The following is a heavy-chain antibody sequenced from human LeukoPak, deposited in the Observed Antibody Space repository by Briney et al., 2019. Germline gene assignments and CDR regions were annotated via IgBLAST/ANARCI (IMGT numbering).Heavy chain of an antibody. V-gene: IGHV3-48*02. J-gene: IGHJ4*02. D-gene: IGHD4-11*01. CDR1: GFTVSSYS. CDR2: ISSSSSTI. Sequence: GGSLRLSWAAAGFTVSSYSRNWVGQAPGKGRGWVSYISSSSSTIYYADSVKGRFTISRDNAKNSLYLQMNSLRDEDTAVYYCASATVTTPPGSSPPPDYWGQGTLVTVSS. CDR3: ASATVTTPPGSSPPPDY.